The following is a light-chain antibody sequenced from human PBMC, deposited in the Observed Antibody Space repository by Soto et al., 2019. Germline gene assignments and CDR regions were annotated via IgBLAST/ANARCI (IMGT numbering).Light chain of an antibody. V-gene: IGKV3D-15*01. CDR1: QSVSSN. J-gene: IGKJ4*01. CDR3: QQYNDWPLT. CDR2: DIS. Sequence: EIVMTQSPATLSVSPGERATLYCRASQSVSSNLAWYQQKPGQAPSLLIYDISARATDIPTRFSGSGSGTEFTLTISSLQSEDFAVYYCQQYNDWPLTFGGGTKVEIK.